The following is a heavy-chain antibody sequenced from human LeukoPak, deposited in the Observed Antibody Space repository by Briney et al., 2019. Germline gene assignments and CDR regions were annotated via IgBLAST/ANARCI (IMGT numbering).Heavy chain of an antibody. Sequence: GGSLRLSCAASGFTFSSYAMSWVRQAPGKGLEWVSVIYSGGSTYYADSVKGRFTISRDNSKNTLYLQMNSLRAEDTAVYYCARDVGYDSSGFYYYGMDVWGQGTTVTVSS. D-gene: IGHD3-22*01. CDR3: ARDVGYDSSGFYYYGMDV. J-gene: IGHJ6*02. CDR2: IYSGGST. V-gene: IGHV3-53*01. CDR1: GFTFSSYA.